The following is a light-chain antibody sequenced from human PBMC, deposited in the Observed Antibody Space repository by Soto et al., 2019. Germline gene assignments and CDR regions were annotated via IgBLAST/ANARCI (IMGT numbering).Light chain of an antibody. CDR2: NNN. V-gene: IGLV1-44*01. CDR1: SSNIGSTT. CDR3: AAWDDSLNGVV. Sequence: QAVVTQPPSASGTPGQRVTIACSGSSSNIGSTTVKWYQQLPGTAPKLLIYNNNQRPSGVPDRFYGSKSGTSASLAISGLQSEDEADYYCAAWDDSLNGVVFGGGTKLTVL. J-gene: IGLJ3*02.